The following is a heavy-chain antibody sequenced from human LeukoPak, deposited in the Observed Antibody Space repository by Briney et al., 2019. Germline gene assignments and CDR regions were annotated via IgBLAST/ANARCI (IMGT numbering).Heavy chain of an antibody. J-gene: IGHJ5*02. CDR2: IYYSGST. V-gene: IGHV4-31*03. D-gene: IGHD2-15*01. CDR3: ASSIEDSNWFDP. Sequence: SQTLSLTCTVSGGSISSGGYYWSWIRQHPGKGLEWIGYIYYSGSTYYNPSLKSRVTISVDTSKNQFSLKLSSVTAADTAVYYCASSIEDSNWFDPWGQGTLVTVSS. CDR1: GGSISSGGYY.